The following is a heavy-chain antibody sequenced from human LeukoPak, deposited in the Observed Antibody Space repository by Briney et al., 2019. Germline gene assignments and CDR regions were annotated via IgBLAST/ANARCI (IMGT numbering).Heavy chain of an antibody. V-gene: IGHV4-61*02. CDR3: ARERAAARDVDY. CDR1: GGSISSGSYF. J-gene: IGHJ4*02. CDR2: IYISGSGST. Sequence: PSETLSLTCTVSGGSISSGSYFWSWIRQPAGKGLECIGRIYISGSGSTNYNPSLKSRVTISVDMSKNQFSLKLSSVTAADTAMYYCARERAAARDVDYWGQGTLVTVSS. D-gene: IGHD6-13*01.